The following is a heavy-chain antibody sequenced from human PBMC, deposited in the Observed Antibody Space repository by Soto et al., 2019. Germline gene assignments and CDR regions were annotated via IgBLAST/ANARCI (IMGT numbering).Heavy chain of an antibody. CDR1: GFTFSSYA. V-gene: IGHV3-30-3*01. CDR3: ARGPPYGVNYYYYGMDV. Sequence: PGGSLRLSCAASGFTFSSYAMHWVRQAPGKGLEWVAVISYDGSNKYYADSVKGRFTISRDNSKNTLYLQMNSLRAEDTAVYYCARGPPYGVNYYYYGMDVWGQGTTVTVSS. CDR2: ISYDGSNK. D-gene: IGHD4-17*01. J-gene: IGHJ6*02.